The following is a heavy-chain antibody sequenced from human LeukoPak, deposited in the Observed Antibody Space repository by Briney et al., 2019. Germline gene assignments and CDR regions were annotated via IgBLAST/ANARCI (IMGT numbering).Heavy chain of an antibody. CDR1: GFTFSSYN. CDR3: ARVLETDCRGGSCYSGLDY. J-gene: IGHJ4*02. Sequence: GGSLRLSCAASGFTFSSYNMNWVRQAPGRGLEWVSSISRTGCYIYYADSVKGRFTISRDNAQNSLYLQMNSLRVEDTAVYYCARVLETDCRGGSCYSGLDYWGQGTLVTVSS. V-gene: IGHV3-21*01. D-gene: IGHD2-15*01. CDR2: ISRTGCYI.